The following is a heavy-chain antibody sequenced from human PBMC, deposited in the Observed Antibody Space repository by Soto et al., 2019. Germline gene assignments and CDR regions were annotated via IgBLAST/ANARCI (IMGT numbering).Heavy chain of an antibody. CDR3: ASPFTSMVRGDNYYYYGMDV. Sequence: XETLGLTCTVAGFSVSSSSYYWGWIRQPPGKGLEWIGSIYYSGSTYYNPSLKSRVTISVDTSKNQFSLKLSSVTAADTAVYYCASPFTSMVRGDNYYYYGMDVWGHGTTVTVSS. V-gene: IGHV4-39*01. J-gene: IGHJ6*02. CDR2: IYYSGST. CDR1: GFSVSSSSYY. D-gene: IGHD3-10*01.